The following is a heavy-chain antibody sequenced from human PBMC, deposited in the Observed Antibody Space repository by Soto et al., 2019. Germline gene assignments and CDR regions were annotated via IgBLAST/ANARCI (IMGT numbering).Heavy chain of an antibody. J-gene: IGHJ5*02. CDR1: GGSFSGYY. Sequence: QVQLQQWGAGLLKPSETLSLTCAVYGGSFSGYYWSWIRQPPGKGLEWIGEINHSGSTNYNPSLKSRVTISVDTSKNQFSLKLSSVTAADTAVYYCARGGGYYGSGSYWFDPWGQGTLVTVSS. CDR3: ARGGGYYGSGSYWFDP. V-gene: IGHV4-34*01. D-gene: IGHD3-10*01. CDR2: INHSGST.